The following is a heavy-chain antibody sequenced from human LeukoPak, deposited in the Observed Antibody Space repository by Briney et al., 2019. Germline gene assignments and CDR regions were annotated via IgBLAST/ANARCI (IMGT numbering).Heavy chain of an antibody. J-gene: IGHJ4*02. V-gene: IGHV4-59*01. Sequence: ETLSLTCSVSGGSISGYYWTWIRQPSGKGLEWIGQIYYSGTTNYNPSLKSRVTISVDTSKNHFSLKLSSVTAADTALYYCARVLNRGGNRPFDYWGQGTLVTVSS. CDR3: ARVLNRGGNRPFDY. D-gene: IGHD4-23*01. CDR1: GGSISGYY. CDR2: IYYSGTT.